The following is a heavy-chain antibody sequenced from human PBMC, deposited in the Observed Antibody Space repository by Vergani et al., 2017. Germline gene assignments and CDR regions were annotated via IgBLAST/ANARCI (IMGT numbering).Heavy chain of an antibody. V-gene: IGHV3-66*02. D-gene: IGHD6-13*01. J-gene: IGHJ3*02. CDR1: GFTVSSNY. Sequence: EVQLVESGGGLVQPGGSLRLSCAASGFTVSSNYMSWVRQAPGKGLECVSVIYSGGSTYYADSVKGRFTISIDHSKNTLYLQMNSLITEWTAVYYCARDSRYSRDGFDIWGQGTTGTVAS. CDR3: ARDSRYSRDGFDI. CDR2: IYSGGST.